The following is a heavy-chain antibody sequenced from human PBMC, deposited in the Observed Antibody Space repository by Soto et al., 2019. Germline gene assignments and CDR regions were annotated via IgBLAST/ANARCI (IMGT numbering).Heavy chain of an antibody. Sequence: EVQLVESGGGLVRPGGSVRLSCAASGFAVGSNYMSWVRQAPGKGLEWVSLIYIGGGTHYADSVKGRFTISRDNSKNTLYLQMNSLRAEDTAVYHCTRGFCNRSSCYANWFDPWGQGTLVTVSS. V-gene: IGHV3-66*01. CDR2: IYIGGGT. CDR1: GFAVGSNY. CDR3: TRGFCNRSSCYANWFDP. J-gene: IGHJ5*02. D-gene: IGHD2-2*01.